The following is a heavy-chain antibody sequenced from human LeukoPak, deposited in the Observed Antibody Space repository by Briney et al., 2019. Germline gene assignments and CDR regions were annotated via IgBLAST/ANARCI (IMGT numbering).Heavy chain of an antibody. J-gene: IGHJ6*03. Sequence: SETLPLTCSVSGDSISTYYWSWVRQAPGKGLEWIGHVSYNGRTNYDPSLKSRATISLGTSKSHFSLTLNSMTPADTAIYYCGRKHGSWPYRYYSFVDVWGKGTTVTVSS. CDR2: VSYNGRT. V-gene: IGHV4-59*01. D-gene: IGHD5-18*01. CDR1: GDSISTYY. CDR3: GRKHGSWPYRYYSFVDV.